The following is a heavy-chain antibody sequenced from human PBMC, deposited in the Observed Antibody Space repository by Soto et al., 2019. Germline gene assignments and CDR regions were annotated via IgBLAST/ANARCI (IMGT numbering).Heavy chain of an antibody. D-gene: IGHD2-15*01. CDR1: GYTLTELS. J-gene: IGHJ3*02. V-gene: IGHV1-24*01. Sequence: QVQLVQSGAEVKKPGASVKVSCKVSGYTLTELSMHWVRQAPGKGLEWMGGFDPEDGETIYAQKFQGRVTMTEDTSTNTAYMELGSLRSGDTAVYYCETFLLVVVAAPAPAIGGQGTMVPVSS. CDR2: FDPEDGET. CDR3: ETFLLVVVAAPAPAI.